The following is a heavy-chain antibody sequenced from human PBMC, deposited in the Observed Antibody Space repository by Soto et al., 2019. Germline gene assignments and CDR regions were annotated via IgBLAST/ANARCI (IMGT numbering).Heavy chain of an antibody. J-gene: IGHJ6*02. Sequence: QVQLVESGGGVVQPGRSLRLSCAASGFTFSSYGMHWVRQAPDKGLEWVAVIWYDGSNKYYADSVKGRFTISRDNSKNTLYLQMNSLRAEDTAVYYCASEYCSGARCYYYGMDVWGQGTTVTVSS. CDR3: ASEYCSGARCYYYGMDV. CDR2: IWYDGSNK. CDR1: GFTFSSYG. D-gene: IGHD2-15*01. V-gene: IGHV3-33*01.